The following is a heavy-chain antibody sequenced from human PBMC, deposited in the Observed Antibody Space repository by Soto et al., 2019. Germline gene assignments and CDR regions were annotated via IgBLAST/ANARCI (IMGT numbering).Heavy chain of an antibody. CDR2: IKRDGSET. CDR1: GFIFSPYW. D-gene: IGHD3-22*01. CDR3: ARDAYNYDSSGYYRYDAFDI. V-gene: IGHV3-7*01. J-gene: IGHJ3*02. Sequence: GGSLRLSCAASGFIFSPYWMSWVRQAPAKGLEGVANIKRDGSETHYVDSVKGRFTISRDNTKKSLYLQMKSLRVEDTAVYYCARDAYNYDSSGYYRYDAFDIWGQGTMVTVSS.